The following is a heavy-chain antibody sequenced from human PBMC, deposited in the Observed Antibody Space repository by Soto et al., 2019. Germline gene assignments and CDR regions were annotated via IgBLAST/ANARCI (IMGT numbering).Heavy chain of an antibody. D-gene: IGHD4-17*01. CDR2: ISGSSSTT. J-gene: IGHJ4*01. V-gene: IGHV3-23*01. Sequence: EVQLLEYGGGLVQRGESLRLSCVASGFTFNKYAMTWVRQAPGKGLEWVSSISGSSSTTYYADSVKGRFTISRDNSKNTVYLHMNTLSTEDTAVYYCAQTRYDSGGDAVGYWGQGTLVTVSS. CDR1: GFTFNKYA. CDR3: AQTRYDSGGDAVGY.